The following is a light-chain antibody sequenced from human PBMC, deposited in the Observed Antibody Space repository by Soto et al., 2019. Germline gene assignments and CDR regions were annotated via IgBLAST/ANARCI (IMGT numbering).Light chain of an antibody. CDR1: QSVLYSSNNKNY. CDR2: WAS. V-gene: IGKV4-1*01. Sequence: DIVMTQSPDSLAVSLGERVTINCKSSQSVLYSSNNKNYLAWYQQKPGQPPKLLIYWASTRESGVPDRFSGSGSGTDFTLTISSLQAEDVAVYYCHQYYSSLTFGGGTKVEIK. J-gene: IGKJ4*01. CDR3: HQYYSSLT.